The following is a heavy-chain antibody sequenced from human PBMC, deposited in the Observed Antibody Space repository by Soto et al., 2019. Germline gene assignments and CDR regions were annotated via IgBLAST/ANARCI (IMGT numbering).Heavy chain of an antibody. J-gene: IGHJ3*02. CDR3: AREERGTATTVVDAFDI. CDR2: MSHSGGT. CDR1: GGSVNSGNYY. D-gene: IGHD1-1*01. Sequence: QVQLQQWGAGLLKPSETLSLTCAVNGGSVNSGNYYWSWIRQPPGKGLEWIGEMSHSGGTHFNPSLKRRVTISVDTSKNQFSLKMRSVTAADTALYYCAREERGTATTVVDAFDIWGPGTMVTVSS. V-gene: IGHV4-34*01.